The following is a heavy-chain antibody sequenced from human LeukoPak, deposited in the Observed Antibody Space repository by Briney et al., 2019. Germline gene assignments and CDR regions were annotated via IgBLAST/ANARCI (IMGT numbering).Heavy chain of an antibody. D-gene: IGHD5-18*01. V-gene: IGHV1-46*01. CDR2: INPSGGST. CDR1: GYTFTSYD. CDR3: ARALDTAMAAYGMDV. Sequence: ASVKVSCKASGYTFTSYDINWVRQATGQGLEWMGIINPSGGSTSYAQKFQGRVTMTRDTSTSTVYMELSSLRSEDTAVYYCARALDTAMAAYGMDVWGQGTTVTVSS. J-gene: IGHJ6*02.